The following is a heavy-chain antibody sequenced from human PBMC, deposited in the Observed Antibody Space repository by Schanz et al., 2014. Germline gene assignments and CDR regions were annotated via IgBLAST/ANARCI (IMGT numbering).Heavy chain of an antibody. CDR2: IGGSGGST. CDR3: ARDRDAGGYDS. Sequence: EVQLVESGGGLIQPGGSLRLSCAVSGFTVNTNYMSWVRQAPGKGLEWVSGIGGSGGSTDYADSVKGRFIISRDNSKNTLDLQMNSLRDEDTALYYCARDRDAGGYDSWGQGTLVTVSS. CDR1: GFTVNTNY. D-gene: IGHD2-8*02. V-gene: IGHV3-53*01. J-gene: IGHJ5*01.